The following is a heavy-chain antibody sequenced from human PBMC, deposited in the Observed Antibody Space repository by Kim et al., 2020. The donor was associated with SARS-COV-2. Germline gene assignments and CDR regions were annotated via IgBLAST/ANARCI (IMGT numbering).Heavy chain of an antibody. D-gene: IGHD2-15*01. CDR3: VRGGHADTRLFEN. CDR1: GFTFSRTW. V-gene: IGHV3-74*01. Sequence: GGSLRLSCAASGFTFSRTWMHWVRQAPGKGLVWVSRIDSDGTTTLYADSVKGRFTISRDNAKNTLYLQMNSLRAEDTAVYYCVRGGHADTRLFENWGQGTLVTVSA. J-gene: IGHJ4*02. CDR2: IDSDGTTT.